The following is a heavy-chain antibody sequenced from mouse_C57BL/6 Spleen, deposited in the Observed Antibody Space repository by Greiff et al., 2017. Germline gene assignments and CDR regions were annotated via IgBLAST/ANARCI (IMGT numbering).Heavy chain of an antibody. CDR2: ISDGGSYT. CDR1: GFTFSSYA. V-gene: IGHV5-4*03. Sequence: EVKVEESGGGLVKPGGSLKLSCAASGFTFSSYAMSWVRQTPEKRLEWVATISDGGSYTYYPDNVKGRFTISRDNAKNNLYLQMSHLKSEDTAMYYCARTIYYEGFAYWGQGTLVTVSA. CDR3: ARTIYYEGFAY. D-gene: IGHD2-4*01. J-gene: IGHJ3*01.